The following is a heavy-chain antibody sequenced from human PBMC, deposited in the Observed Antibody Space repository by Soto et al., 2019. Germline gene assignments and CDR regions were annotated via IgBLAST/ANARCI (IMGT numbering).Heavy chain of an antibody. CDR1: GDSISSYY. CDR3: ARPGLDWGPRAY. CDR2: IYYGGSI. D-gene: IGHD3-9*01. J-gene: IGHJ4*02. V-gene: IGHV4-59*08. Sequence: QVQLEESGPGLVKPSETLSLTCTVSGDSISSYYWTWIRQPPGKGLECIALIYYGGSINYNPSLPCRVSLSGAPSKSHCSLNLNPVTAADTAVYYCARPGLDWGPRAYWGQGTRVTVSS.